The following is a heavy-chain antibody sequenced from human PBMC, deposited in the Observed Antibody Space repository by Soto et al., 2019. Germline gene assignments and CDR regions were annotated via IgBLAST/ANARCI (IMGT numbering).Heavy chain of an antibody. CDR1: GYSFTDFA. V-gene: IGHV1-3*01. D-gene: IGHD5-12*01. CDR3: ARGPLSGVATIWDYANWFDP. Sequence: QAQLVQSGAEVKKPGASVKVSCKASGYSFTDFAMHWVRLASGQRLEWMGGINADKGDTKYSPKFQGRVTITRDTSATTVYMELRSLGSADTAVYYCARGPLSGVATIWDYANWFDPWGQGSLVTVST. J-gene: IGHJ5*02. CDR2: INADKGDT.